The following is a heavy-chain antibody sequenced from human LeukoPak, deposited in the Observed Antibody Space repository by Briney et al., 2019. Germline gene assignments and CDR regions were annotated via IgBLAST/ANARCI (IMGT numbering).Heavy chain of an antibody. D-gene: IGHD6-19*01. V-gene: IGHV3-72*01. CDR1: GFTFSDHF. CDR3: VRVGSVAGSDYLDY. J-gene: IGHJ4*02. Sequence: SGGSLRLSCAVSGFTFSDHFLDWVRQAPGKGLEWVGRSRNKAKSYTTEYAASVKGRFTISRDDSKNSLYLQMNSLKTEDTAVYYCVRVGSVAGSDYLDYWGQGTLDTVSS. CDR2: SRNKAKSYTT.